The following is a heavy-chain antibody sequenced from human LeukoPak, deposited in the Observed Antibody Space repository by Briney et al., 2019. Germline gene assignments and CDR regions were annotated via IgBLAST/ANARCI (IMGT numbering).Heavy chain of an antibody. V-gene: IGHV6-1*01. CDR2: TYYRSKWYN. J-gene: IGHJ4*02. Sequence: SQTLSLTCAIFGDSVSSNSAAWNWIRQSPSRGLEWLGRTYYRSKWYNDYAVSVKSRITINPDTSKNQFSLQLNSVTPEDTAVYYCARTRRAYCGGDCYGPPTDYFDHWGQGTLVTVSS. D-gene: IGHD2-21*02. CDR1: GDSVSSNSAA. CDR3: ARTRRAYCGGDCYGPPTDYFDH.